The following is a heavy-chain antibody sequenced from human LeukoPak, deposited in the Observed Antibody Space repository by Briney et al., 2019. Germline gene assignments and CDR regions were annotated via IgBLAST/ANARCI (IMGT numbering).Heavy chain of an antibody. CDR2: IKQDGSEK. J-gene: IGHJ4*02. CDR3: ARVADDILTGHFDY. CDR1: GFTFSSYW. Sequence: GGSLRLSCAAPGFTFSSYWMSWVRQAPGKGLEWVANIKQDGSEKYYVDSVKGRFTISRDNAKNSLYLQMNSLRAEDTAVYYCARVADDILTGHFDYWGQGTLVTVSS. V-gene: IGHV3-7*01. D-gene: IGHD3-9*01.